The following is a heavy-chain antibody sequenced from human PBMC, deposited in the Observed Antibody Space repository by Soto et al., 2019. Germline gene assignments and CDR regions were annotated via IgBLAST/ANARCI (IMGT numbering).Heavy chain of an antibody. V-gene: IGHV4-31*03. Sequence: KSSETLSLNCTVSGGSISSGGNYWSWIRQHPGKGLEWIGYIYYSGGTYYNPSLKSRVTISLDTSKKQFSLTLSSVSAADKAVYFGAGAPSIIPIGENWFDGRGQGTLVTASS. CDR1: GGSISSGGNY. D-gene: IGHD3-3*01. CDR3: AGAPSIIPIGENWFDG. J-gene: IGHJ5*02. CDR2: IYYSGGT.